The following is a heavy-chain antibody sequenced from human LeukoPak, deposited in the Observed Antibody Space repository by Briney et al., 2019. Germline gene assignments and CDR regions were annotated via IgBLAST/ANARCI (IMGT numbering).Heavy chain of an antibody. Sequence: GGSLRLSCAASGFTFSSYGMHWVRQAPGKGLEWVAFIRYDGSNKYYADSVKGRFTISRDNAKNSLYLQMNSLRAEDTAVYYCARGDSSGSQGAFDIWGQGTMVTVSS. CDR2: IRYDGSNK. CDR1: GFTFSSYG. D-gene: IGHD3-22*01. J-gene: IGHJ3*02. CDR3: ARGDSSGSQGAFDI. V-gene: IGHV3-30*02.